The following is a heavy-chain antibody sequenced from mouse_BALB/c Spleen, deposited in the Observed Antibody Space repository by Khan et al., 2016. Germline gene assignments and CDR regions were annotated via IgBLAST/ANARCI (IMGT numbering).Heavy chain of an antibody. CDR3: ATSSSGYWYYFDY. D-gene: IGHD3-1*01. V-gene: IGHV3-1*02. Sequence: VQLKESGPDLVKPSQSLSLTCTVTGFSITSHYSWHWIRHFPGNKLEWMGYIYYSGSTNYNPSLKSRISLTRDTSKNQFSLQLNSVTTEDTATDYCATSSSGYWYYFDYWGQGTTLTVSS. CDR2: IYYSGST. J-gene: IGHJ2*01. CDR1: GFSITSHYS.